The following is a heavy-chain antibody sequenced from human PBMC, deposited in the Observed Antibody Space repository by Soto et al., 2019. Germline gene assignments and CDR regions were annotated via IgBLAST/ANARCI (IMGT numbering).Heavy chain of an antibody. CDR3: AKEGGSGWNSGDY. CDR1: GFTFSSYG. D-gene: IGHD6-19*01. CDR2: ISYDGSNK. V-gene: IGHV3-30*18. J-gene: IGHJ4*02. Sequence: QVQLVESGGGVVQPGRSLRLSCAASGFTFSSYGMHWVRQAPGKGLEWVAVISYDGSNKYYADSVKGRFTISRDNSKNTLYLQMNSLRAEDTAVYYCAKEGGSGWNSGDYWGQGTLVTVSS.